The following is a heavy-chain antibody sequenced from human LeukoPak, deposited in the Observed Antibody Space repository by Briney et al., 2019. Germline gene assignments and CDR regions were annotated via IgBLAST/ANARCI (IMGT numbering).Heavy chain of an antibody. CDR2: MHSSGST. J-gene: IGHJ4*02. CDR1: GGSISNYY. Sequence: LETLSLTCTVSGGSISNYYWSWIRQPPGKGLEWIGCMHSSGSTSYNLSLKSRLTMSIDTSKNQLSLKMRSVTTADTAVYYCARDIRIVGATLYFDYWGQGTLVTVSS. D-gene: IGHD1-26*01. V-gene: IGHV4-59*01. CDR3: ARDIRIVGATLYFDY.